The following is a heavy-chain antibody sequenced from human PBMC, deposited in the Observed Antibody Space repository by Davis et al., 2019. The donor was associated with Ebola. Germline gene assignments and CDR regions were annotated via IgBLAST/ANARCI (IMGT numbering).Heavy chain of an antibody. CDR3: VRSAVTTSLFEH. J-gene: IGHJ4*02. CDR2: ISFDGTTK. CDR1: GFNLNIYA. D-gene: IGHD4-11*01. Sequence: GESLKISCATSGFNLNIYAVHWVRQPPGKGLEWVALISFDGTTKSYADSVKGRFSVSRDISRNTLYLEMTSLRPDDTAMYYRVRSAVTTSLFEHWGQGTLVTVSS. V-gene: IGHV3-30-3*01.